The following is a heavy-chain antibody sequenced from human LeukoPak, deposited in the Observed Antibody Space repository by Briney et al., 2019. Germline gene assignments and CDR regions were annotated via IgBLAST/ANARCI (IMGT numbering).Heavy chain of an antibody. D-gene: IGHD1-14*01. CDR3: AKAEGGYYYYGMDV. V-gene: IGHV3-30*18. J-gene: IGHJ6*02. CDR2: ISYDGSNK. Sequence: GGSLRLSCAASGFSFSDYSMNWVRQAPGKGLEWVAVISYDGSNKYYADSVQGRFTISRDNSKNTLYLQMNSLRAEDTAVYYCAKAEGGYYYYGMDVWGQGTTVTVSS. CDR1: GFSFSDYS.